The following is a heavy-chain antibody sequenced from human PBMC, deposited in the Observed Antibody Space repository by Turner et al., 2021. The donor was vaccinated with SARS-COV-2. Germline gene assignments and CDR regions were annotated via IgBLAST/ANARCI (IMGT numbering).Heavy chain of an antibody. D-gene: IGHD2-15*01. Sequence: QMQLVQSGAEVKMLGSSLLVSCMPPGVIFSHYAISWVRQGPGQGLEGRGGIIPIFSTANYAQKFQGRVTITADESTGTAYMELSSLRSEDTAVYYCARDRLPQDKDLYNWFDPWGQGTLVTVSS. J-gene: IGHJ5*02. V-gene: IGHV1-69*01. CDR1: GVIFSHYA. CDR2: IIPIFSTA. CDR3: ARDRLPQDKDLYNWFDP.